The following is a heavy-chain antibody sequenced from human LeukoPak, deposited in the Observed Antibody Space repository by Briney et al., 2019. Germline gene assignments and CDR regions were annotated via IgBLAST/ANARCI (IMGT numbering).Heavy chain of an antibody. CDR1: GYTFTGHY. CDR3: AREYSSSLFDY. CDR2: INGNTGDT. V-gene: IGHV1-2*02. D-gene: IGHD6-13*01. J-gene: IGHJ4*02. Sequence: ASVKVSCKASGYTFTGHYVHWVRQAPGLGLEWMGWINGNTGDTNYAQRFQGRVTMIRETSISTMYMELSRLRSDDTAVYCCAREYSSSLFDYWGQGTLVTVSS.